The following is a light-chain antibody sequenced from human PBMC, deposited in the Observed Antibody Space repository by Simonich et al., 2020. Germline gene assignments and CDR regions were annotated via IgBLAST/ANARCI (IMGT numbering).Light chain of an antibody. V-gene: IGKV2D-29*02. CDR3: MQSIQLPRT. J-gene: IGKJ1*01. CDR2: EVS. Sequence: DIVMTQTPLSLSVTPGQPASISCKSSQSLLHSDGKTYLYWYLQKPGQSPQLLIYEVSNRCSGWPDRFRGSGSGTDFTLKISRVEAEDVGVYYCMQSIQLPRTFGQGTKVEIK. CDR1: QSLLHSDGKTY.